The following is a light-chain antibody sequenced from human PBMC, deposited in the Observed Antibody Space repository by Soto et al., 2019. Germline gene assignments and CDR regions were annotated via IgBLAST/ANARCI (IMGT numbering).Light chain of an antibody. CDR1: QSVSSSY. Sequence: EIVLTQSPGTLSLSPGERATLSCRASQSVSSSYLACDQQKPGQAPRLLIYGASSRATGTPDRFSGSGSGTDFTRTISRLEPEEFAVYYCQQYGSSPSFGGGTKVEIK. CDR2: GAS. V-gene: IGKV3-20*01. CDR3: QQYGSSPS. J-gene: IGKJ4*01.